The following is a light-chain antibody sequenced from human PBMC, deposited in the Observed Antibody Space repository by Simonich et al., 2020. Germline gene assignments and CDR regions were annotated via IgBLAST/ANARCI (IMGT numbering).Light chain of an antibody. CDR1: ALPKKH. CDR2: EVS. CDR3: YSTDSSGNHWV. J-gene: IGLJ3*02. Sequence: SYELTQPPSVSVSPGQTARITCSGDALPKKHAYWYQQKSGQAPVLVIYEVSKRPSGLPERFSGSSSWTMATLTISGAQGEDEADYYCYSTDSSGNHWVFGGGTKLTVL. V-gene: IGLV3-10*01.